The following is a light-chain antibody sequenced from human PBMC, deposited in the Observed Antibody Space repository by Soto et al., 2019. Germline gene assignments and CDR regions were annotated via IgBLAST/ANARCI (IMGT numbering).Light chain of an antibody. CDR3: SSYTISSTWV. J-gene: IGLJ3*02. Sequence: QSALTQPASVSGSPGQSITISCTGTSNDIGIYNYVSWFQHHPGKAPKLIIYEVTNRPSGVSDRFSGSKSDNTAFLTISGLQAEDEADYYCSSYTISSTWVFGGGTKLTVL. CDR1: SNDIGIYNY. V-gene: IGLV2-14*01. CDR2: EVT.